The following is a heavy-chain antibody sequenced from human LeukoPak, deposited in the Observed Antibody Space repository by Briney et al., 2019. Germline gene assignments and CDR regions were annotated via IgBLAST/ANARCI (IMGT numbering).Heavy chain of an antibody. J-gene: IGHJ4*02. V-gene: IGHV3-66*04. Sequence: GGSLRLSCEASGFIFSAYDLTWVRQAPGKGLEWVSIIYSGGNTYYADSVKGRFTISRDNSKNTLYLQMNGLRAEDTAVYYCARQQDTTNPGYWGQGTLVTVSS. CDR3: ARQQDTTNPGY. CDR1: GFIFSAYD. D-gene: IGHD5-18*01. CDR2: IYSGGNT.